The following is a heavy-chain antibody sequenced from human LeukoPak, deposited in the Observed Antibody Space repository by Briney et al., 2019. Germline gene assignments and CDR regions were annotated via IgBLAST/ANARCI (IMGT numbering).Heavy chain of an antibody. CDR3: ARVGGGPYYDILTGFDY. CDR2: IYYSGST. Sequence: SETLSPTCTVSGGSVSSGSYYWSWIRQPPGKGLEWIGYIYYSGSTNYNPSLKSRVTISVDTSKNQFSLKLSSVTAADTAVYYCARVGGGPYYDILTGFDYWGQGTLVTVSS. V-gene: IGHV4-61*01. D-gene: IGHD3-9*01. CDR1: GGSVSSGSYY. J-gene: IGHJ4*02.